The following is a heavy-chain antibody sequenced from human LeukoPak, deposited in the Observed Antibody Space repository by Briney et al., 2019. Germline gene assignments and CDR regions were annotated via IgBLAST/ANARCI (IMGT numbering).Heavy chain of an antibody. CDR2: ISGSGSST. D-gene: IGHD2-21*02. CDR3: AKARAYCSGGDCPGGYYYGMDV. V-gene: IGHV3-23*01. CDR1: GFTFNNYA. Sequence: GGSLRLSCAASGFTFNNYAMSWVRQAPGKGLEWVSGISGSGSSTYYADSVKGRFTISRDSSKNTLYLQVNNLRAEDTAVYYCAKARAYCSGGDCPGGYYYGMDVWGQGTTVTVSS. J-gene: IGHJ6*02.